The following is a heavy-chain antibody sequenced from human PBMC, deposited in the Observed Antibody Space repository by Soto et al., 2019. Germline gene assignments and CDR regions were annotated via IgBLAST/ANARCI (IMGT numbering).Heavy chain of an antibody. D-gene: IGHD2-21*01. Sequence: QVQLQVSGPGLVKPSETLSLTCTVSGGSISSYYWSWIRQPPGKGLEWIGYIYYSGSTNYNPSLKSRVTLSVDTSKNQVSLKLSSVTAADTAVYYFARRWGGTFDYWGQGALVTVSS. J-gene: IGHJ4*02. CDR2: IYYSGST. V-gene: IGHV4-59*01. CDR1: GGSISSYY. CDR3: ARRWGGTFDY.